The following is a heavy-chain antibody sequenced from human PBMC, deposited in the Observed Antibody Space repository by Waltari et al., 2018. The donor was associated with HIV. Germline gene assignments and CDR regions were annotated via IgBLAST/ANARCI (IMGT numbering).Heavy chain of an antibody. J-gene: IGHJ2*01. Sequence: QLQLQESGPGPVKPSETLSLTCTVSGGSIRNSNYFWGWIRQPPGKGLGGIGRIYYSGRSYYNPSLKGRVAISVDTSKNQFSLKLSSVTATDTAVYYCARHALRVGASYWYFDLWGRGTLVTVSS. CDR1: GGSIRNSNYF. CDR2: IYYSGRS. D-gene: IGHD1-26*01. V-gene: IGHV4-39*01. CDR3: ARHALRVGASYWYFDL.